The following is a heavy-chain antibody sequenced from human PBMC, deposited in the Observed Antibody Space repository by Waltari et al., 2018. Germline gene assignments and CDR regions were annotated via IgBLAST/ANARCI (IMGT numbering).Heavy chain of an antibody. V-gene: IGHV2-5*02. J-gene: IGHJ4*02. CDR2: IYWDDDK. CDR1: GFSLSPTAVA. Sequence: QITLKESGPTLVEPTQTLTLTCTFSGFSLSPTAVAVGWIRQPPGKALEWLALIYWDDDKRYSPSLKSRLTITKDTSKNQVVLTMANMDPADTATYYCAYLLGRDRGAIVRPFNYWGQGTLVTVSS. CDR3: AYLLGRDRGAIVRPFNY. D-gene: IGHD2-8*01.